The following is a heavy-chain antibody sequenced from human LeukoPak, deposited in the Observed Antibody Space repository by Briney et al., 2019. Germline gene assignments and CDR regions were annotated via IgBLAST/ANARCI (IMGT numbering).Heavy chain of an antibody. J-gene: IGHJ4*02. CDR3: ARDCSSTSCSLDYFDY. V-gene: IGHV3-9*01. Sequence: GGSLRLSCAASGFTFDDYAMHWVRQAPGKGLEGVSGISWNSGSIGYADSVKGRFTISRDNSKNTLYLQMNSLRAEDTAVYYCARDCSSTSCSLDYFDYWGQGTLVTVSS. CDR2: ISWNSGSI. D-gene: IGHD2-2*01. CDR1: GFTFDDYA.